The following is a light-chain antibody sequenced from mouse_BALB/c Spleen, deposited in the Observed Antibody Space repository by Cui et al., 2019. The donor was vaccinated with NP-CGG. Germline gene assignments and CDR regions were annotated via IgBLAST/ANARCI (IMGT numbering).Light chain of an antibody. CDR2: GTN. V-gene: IGLV1*01. Sequence: QAVVPQESALTTSPGETVTLTCRSKTGAVTTSNYANWVQEKPDHLFTGLIGGTNNRAPGVPARFSGSLTGDKAALTITGAQTEDEAIYFCALWYSNHWVFGGGTKLTVL. CDR1: TGAVTTSNY. J-gene: IGLJ1*01. CDR3: ALWYSNHWV.